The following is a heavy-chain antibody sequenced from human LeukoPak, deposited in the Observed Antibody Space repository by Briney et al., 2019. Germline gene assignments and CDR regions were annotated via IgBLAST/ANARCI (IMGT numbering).Heavy chain of an antibody. D-gene: IGHD2-15*01. Sequence: PGGSLRLSCAASGFTFSSYAMSWVRQAPGKGLEWVSPIRGSGGSTYYADSVKGRFTLSRDTSTKTRSLQMNSLRAEDTAVYYCAKDEYRTVVMVRFDYWGQGTLVTVSS. J-gene: IGHJ4*02. CDR2: IRGSGGST. CDR3: AKDEYRTVVMVRFDY. CDR1: GFTFSSYA. V-gene: IGHV3-23*01.